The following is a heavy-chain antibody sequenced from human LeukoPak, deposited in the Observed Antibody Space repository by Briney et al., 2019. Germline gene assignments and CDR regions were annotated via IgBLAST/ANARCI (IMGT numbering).Heavy chain of an antibody. J-gene: IGHJ4*02. V-gene: IGHV3-53*01. D-gene: IGHD6-19*01. Sequence: GGFLRLSCAASGFTVSSNYMSWVRQAPGKGLEWVSVIYSGGSTYYADSVKGRFTISRDNSKNTLYLQMNSLRAEDTAVYYCARAEQWLAPVDYWGQGTLVTVSS. CDR2: IYSGGST. CDR1: GFTVSSNY. CDR3: ARAEQWLAPVDY.